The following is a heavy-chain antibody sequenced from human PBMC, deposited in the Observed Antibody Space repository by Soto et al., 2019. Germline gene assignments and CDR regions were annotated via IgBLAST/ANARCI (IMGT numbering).Heavy chain of an antibody. D-gene: IGHD1-1*01. CDR2: ISSSGSTI. J-gene: IGHJ4*02. CDR3: VRGANGWRGMDY. CDR1: GFTFSSYE. V-gene: IGHV3-48*03. Sequence: GGSLRLSCAASGFTFSSYEMNWVRQAPGKGLEWVSYISSSGSTIYYADSVKGRFTISRDNAKNSLYLQMNSLRAEDTAVYHCVRGANGWRGMDYWGQGTLVTVYS.